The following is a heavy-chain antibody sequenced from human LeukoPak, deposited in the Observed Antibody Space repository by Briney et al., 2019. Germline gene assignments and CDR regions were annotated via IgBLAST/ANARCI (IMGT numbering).Heavy chain of an antibody. D-gene: IGHD2-15*01. V-gene: IGHV3-7*01. CDR1: GFTFSSYW. J-gene: IGHJ4*02. CDR2: IKQDGSEK. Sequence: GGSLRLSCAASGFTFSSYWMSWVRQAPGKGLEWVANIKQDGSEKYYVDSVKGRFTISRDNAKNSLYLQMNSLRAEDTAVYYCARESPLGYCSGGSCQMTGYWGQGTLVTVSS. CDR3: ARESPLGYCSGGSCQMTGY.